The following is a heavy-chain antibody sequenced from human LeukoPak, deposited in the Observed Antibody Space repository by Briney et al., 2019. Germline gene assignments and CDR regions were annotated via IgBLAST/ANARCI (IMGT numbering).Heavy chain of an antibody. V-gene: IGHV3-7*01. CDR2: IKQDGSEA. Sequence: GGSLRLSCAASGFTFSSYWMTWVRQAPGKGLEWVANIKQDGSEAYYVDSVKGRFTISRDNSKNTLYLQMNSLRAEDTAVYYCAREVVVVTAIDYWGQGTLVTVSS. CDR1: GFTFSSYW. CDR3: AREVVVVTAIDY. D-gene: IGHD2-21*02. J-gene: IGHJ4*02.